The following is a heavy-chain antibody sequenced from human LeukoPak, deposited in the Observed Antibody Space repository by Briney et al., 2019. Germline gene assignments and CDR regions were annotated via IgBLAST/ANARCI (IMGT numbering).Heavy chain of an antibody. J-gene: IGHJ4*02. CDR2: INHSGGT. V-gene: IGHV4-34*01. D-gene: IGHD2-2*01. CDR3: ARGFGGDCSSTSCYVDFDY. CDR1: GGSFSGYY. Sequence: SETLSLTCAVYGGSFSGYYWSWIRQPPGKGLKWIGEINHSGGTNYNPSLKSRVTISVDTSKNQFSLKLSSVTAADTAVYYCARGFGGDCSSTSCYVDFDYWGQGTLVTVSS.